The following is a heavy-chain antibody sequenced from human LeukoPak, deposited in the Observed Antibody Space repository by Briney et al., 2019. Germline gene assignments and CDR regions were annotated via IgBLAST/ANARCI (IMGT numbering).Heavy chain of an antibody. J-gene: IGHJ4*02. D-gene: IGHD2/OR15-2a*01. CDR3: TRDDFH. V-gene: IGHV3-49*04. CDR1: GFTFGDYA. CDR2: IRSKAYGGTT. Sequence: PGGSLRLSCTASGFTFGDYAMSWVRQAPGKGLEWVGLIRSKAYGGTTEYAASVKGRFTISRDDSKSLAYMQMNSLKTEDTAVYYCTRDDFHWGQGTLVTVSS.